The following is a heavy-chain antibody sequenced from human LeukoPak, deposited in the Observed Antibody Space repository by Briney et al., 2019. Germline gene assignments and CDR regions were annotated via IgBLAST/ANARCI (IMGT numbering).Heavy chain of an antibody. CDR3: ARAQGSSWYLGYWFDP. CDR2: ISAYNGNT. D-gene: IGHD6-13*01. J-gene: IGHJ5*02. V-gene: IGHV1-18*01. Sequence: ASEKVSCKASGYTFTSYGISWVRQAPGQGLEWMGWISAYNGNTNYAQKLQGRVTMTTDTSTSTAYMELRSLRSDDTAVYYCARAQGSSWYLGYWFDPWGQGTLVTVSS. CDR1: GYTFTSYG.